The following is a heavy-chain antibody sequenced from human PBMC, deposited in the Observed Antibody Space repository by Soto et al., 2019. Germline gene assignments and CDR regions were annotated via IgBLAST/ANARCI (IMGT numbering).Heavy chain of an antibody. CDR3: ARDPGPTHLYYYGMDV. CDR2: ISAYNGNT. J-gene: IGHJ6*02. V-gene: IGHV1-18*01. CDR1: GYTFTSYG. Sequence: ASVKVSCKASGYTFTSYGISWVRQAPGQGLEWMGWISAYNGNTNYAQKLQGRVTMTTDTSTSTAYMEPRSLRSDDTAVYYCARDPGPTHLYYYGMDVWGQGTTVTVSS.